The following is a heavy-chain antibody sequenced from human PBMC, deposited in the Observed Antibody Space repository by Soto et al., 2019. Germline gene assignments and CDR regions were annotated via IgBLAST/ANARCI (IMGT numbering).Heavy chain of an antibody. V-gene: IGHV3-30-3*01. J-gene: IGHJ4*02. CDR1: GFTFSSYA. CDR2: ISYDGSNK. Sequence: QVQLVESGGGVVQPGRSLRLSCAASGFTFSSYAMHWVRQAPGKGLEWVAVISYDGSNKYYADSVKGRFTISRDNSKNTLYLQMNSLRAEDTAVYYCARDLVVVTASLDYWGQGTLVTVSS. D-gene: IGHD2-21*02. CDR3: ARDLVVVTASLDY.